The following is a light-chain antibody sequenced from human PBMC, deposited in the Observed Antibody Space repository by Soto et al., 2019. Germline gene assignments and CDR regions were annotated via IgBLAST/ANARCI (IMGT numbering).Light chain of an antibody. J-gene: IGKJ1*01. Sequence: DIQMTQSPSTLSASVGDRVTITCRASQSISSWLAWYQQKPGKAPKLLIYHASNLQSGVPSRFSGSGSGTEFTLTISSLQPDDFATYYCQQYNSYSRTFGQGTKVDIK. CDR2: HAS. CDR3: QQYNSYSRT. CDR1: QSISSW. V-gene: IGKV1-5*01.